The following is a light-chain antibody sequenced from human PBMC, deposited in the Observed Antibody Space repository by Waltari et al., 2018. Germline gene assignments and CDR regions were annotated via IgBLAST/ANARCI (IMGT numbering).Light chain of an antibody. CDR1: NLGHKS. V-gene: IGLV3-21*04. CDR3: QVLDSSRDQYV. Sequence: YVVTQPPSVSLAPGETATIACRGDNLGHKSGHWYQQKPGQAPVLVMFIYIVRPSGFPVRVSGSSSGNLATRSIPRVEAGDAADYYCQVLDSSRDQYVFGGGTAVTVL. J-gene: IGLJ1*01. CDR2: IYI.